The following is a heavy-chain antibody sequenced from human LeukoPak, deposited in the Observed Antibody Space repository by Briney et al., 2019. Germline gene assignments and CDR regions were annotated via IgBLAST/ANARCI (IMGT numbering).Heavy chain of an antibody. Sequence: PSETLSLTCTVSGGSISSSSYYWGWIRQPPGKGLEWIGSIYYSGSTYYNPSLKSRVTISVDTSKNQFSLKLSSVTAADTAVYYCARLSLRVTMVRGVRVFDYWGQGTLVTVSS. CDR3: ARLSLRVTMVRGVRVFDY. D-gene: IGHD3-10*01. V-gene: IGHV4-39*01. CDR2: IYYSGST. J-gene: IGHJ4*02. CDR1: GGSISSSSYY.